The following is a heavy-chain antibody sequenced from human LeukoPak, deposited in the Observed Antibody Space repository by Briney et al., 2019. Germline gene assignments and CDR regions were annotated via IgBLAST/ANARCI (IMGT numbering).Heavy chain of an antibody. CDR1: GFTFSSYG. V-gene: IGHV3-30*18. J-gene: IGHJ4*02. CDR2: ISYDGSNK. Sequence: GGSLRLSCAASGFTFSSYGMHWVRQAPGKGLEWVAVISYDGSNKYYADSVKGRFTISRGNSKNTLYLQMNSLRAEDTAVYYCAKELPDYYDSSGYYFDYWGQGTLVTVSS. D-gene: IGHD3-22*01. CDR3: AKELPDYYDSSGYYFDY.